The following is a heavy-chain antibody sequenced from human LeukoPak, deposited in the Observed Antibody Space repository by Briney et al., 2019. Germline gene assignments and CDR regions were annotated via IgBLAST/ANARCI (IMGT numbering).Heavy chain of an antibody. CDR1: GDTFTSYV. D-gene: IGHD3-22*01. CDR2: ISAYNGNT. CDR3: ARESRYDSSGYYFLDY. Sequence: ASVKVSCKASGDTFTSYVISWVRQAPGQGLEWMGWISAYNGNTNYAQKLQGRVTMTTDTSTSTAYMELRSLRSDDTAVYYCARESRYDSSGYYFLDYWGQGTLVTVSS. J-gene: IGHJ4*02. V-gene: IGHV1-18*01.